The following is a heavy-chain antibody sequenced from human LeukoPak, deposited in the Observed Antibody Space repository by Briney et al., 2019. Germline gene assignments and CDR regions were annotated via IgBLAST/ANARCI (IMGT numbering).Heavy chain of an antibody. D-gene: IGHD3-16*01. CDR2: IYWDDDK. J-gene: IGHJ6*02. CDR3: AHFGPFGNYYYYGMDV. CDR1: GFSLSTSGVG. Sequence: SGPTLVKPTPTLTLTCTFSGFSLSTSGVGVGWIRQPPGKALEWLALIYWDDDKRYSPSLKSRLTITKDTSKNQVVLTMTNVDPVDTATYYCAHFGPFGNYYYYGMDVWGQGTTVTVSS. V-gene: IGHV2-5*02.